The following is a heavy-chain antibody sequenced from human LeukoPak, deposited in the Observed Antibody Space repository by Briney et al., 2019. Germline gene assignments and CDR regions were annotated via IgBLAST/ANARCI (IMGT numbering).Heavy chain of an antibody. V-gene: IGHV3-23*01. D-gene: IGHD1-26*01. CDR3: ARDMVGAIAREYFQH. J-gene: IGHJ1*01. CDR1: GFTFSSYA. Sequence: AGGSLRLSCAASGFTFSSYAMSWVRQAPGKGLEWVSAISGSGGSTYYADSVKGRFTISRDNSKNTLYLQMNSLRAEDTAVYYCARDMVGAIAREYFQHWGQGTLVTVSS. CDR2: ISGSGGST.